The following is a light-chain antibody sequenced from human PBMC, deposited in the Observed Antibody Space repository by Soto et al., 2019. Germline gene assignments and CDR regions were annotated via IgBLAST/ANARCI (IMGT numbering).Light chain of an antibody. CDR1: QSVGSS. V-gene: IGKV3-11*01. CDR3: QNRNRWPLA. J-gene: IGKJ4*01. CDR2: AAS. Sequence: EIVLTQSPATLSLSPGERATLSCRASQSVGSSLAWYQQKLGQAPRLLIYAASDRATGIPGRFSGSGSGTDFTLIISSLEPEDFAFYYCQNRNRWPLAFGGGTKVDIK.